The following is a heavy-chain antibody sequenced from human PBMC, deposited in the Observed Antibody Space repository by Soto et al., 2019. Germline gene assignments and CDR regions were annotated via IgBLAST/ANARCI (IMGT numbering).Heavy chain of an antibody. Sequence: QVQLVQSGAEVKKPGSSVKVSCKASGGTFSSYAISWVRQAPGQGLEWMGGIIPIFGTANYAQKFQGRVTITADESTSTAYMELSSLRSEDTAVXXXXRCGAYDSSLLGDYWGQGTLVTVSS. D-gene: IGHD3-22*01. V-gene: IGHV1-69*01. CDR2: IIPIFGTA. CDR1: GGTFSSYA. J-gene: IGHJ4*02. CDR3: XRCGAYDSSLLGDY.